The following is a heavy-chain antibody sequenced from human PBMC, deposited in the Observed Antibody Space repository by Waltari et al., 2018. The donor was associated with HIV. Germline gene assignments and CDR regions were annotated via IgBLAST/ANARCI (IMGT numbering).Heavy chain of an antibody. J-gene: IGHJ6*02. CDR1: GYTFTSYD. CDR2: KNPDSGNR. D-gene: IGHD6-13*01. CDR3: ARRASSWYENRENYFYGMDV. V-gene: IGHV1-8*01. Sequence: QVQLVQSGAEVKKPGASVKVSCKAFGYTFTSYDINWVRQATGQGHGWRGWKNPDSGNRGYAKEYQGRVTMTRKTAITTAYMELSGLRSEDTAVYYCARRASSWYENRENYFYGMDVWGQGTTVTVSS.